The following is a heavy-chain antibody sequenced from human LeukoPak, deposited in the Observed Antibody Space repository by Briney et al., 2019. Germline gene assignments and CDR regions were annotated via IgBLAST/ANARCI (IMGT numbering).Heavy chain of an antibody. J-gene: IGHJ3*02. Sequence: ASVKVSCKASGYTFTSYDINWVRQATGQGLEWMGWMNPNSGNTGYAQKFQGRVTMTRNTSISTAHMELSSLRSEDTAVYYCARRKFGYDDAFGIWGQGTMVTVSS. D-gene: IGHD5-12*01. CDR2: MNPNSGNT. V-gene: IGHV1-8*01. CDR3: ARRKFGYDDAFGI. CDR1: GYTFTSYD.